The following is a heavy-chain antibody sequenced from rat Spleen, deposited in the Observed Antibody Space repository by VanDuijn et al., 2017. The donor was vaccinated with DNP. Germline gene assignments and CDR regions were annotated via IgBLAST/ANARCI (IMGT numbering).Heavy chain of an antibody. J-gene: IGHJ2*01. V-gene: IGHV5-58*01. CDR1: GFTFSSYW. D-gene: IGHD4-3*01. CDR3: VRWNSGHFDY. Sequence: EVLLVETGGGLVQPGRSLKVSCVASGFTFSSYWMFWVRQAPAKGLEWVAYIGSPAYAPYYTDSVKGRFAISRDNAKSTLYLQMNSLRSEDMATYYCVRWNSGHFDYWGQGVMVTVSS. CDR2: IGSPAYAP.